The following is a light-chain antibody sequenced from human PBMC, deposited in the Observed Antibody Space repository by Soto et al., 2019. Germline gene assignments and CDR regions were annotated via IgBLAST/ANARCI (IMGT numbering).Light chain of an antibody. CDR1: QSISSE. CDR3: QQGHNWPLT. CDR2: GAS. Sequence: EIVMTQSPATLSVSPGERATLSGRASQSISSELAWYQQKPGQPPRLLIYGASTRATGVPARFTGSGSGSDFTLTISGLQSEDFAVYYCQQGHNWPLTSGQGTRPEI. J-gene: IGKJ2*01. V-gene: IGKV3-15*01.